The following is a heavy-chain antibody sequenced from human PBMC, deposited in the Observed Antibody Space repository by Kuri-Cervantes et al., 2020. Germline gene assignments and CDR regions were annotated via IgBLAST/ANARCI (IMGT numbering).Heavy chain of an antibody. V-gene: IGHV3-9*01. CDR1: GFTFDDYA. J-gene: IGHJ6*02. D-gene: IGHD5-24*01. Sequence: SLKISCAASGFTFDDYAMHWVRQAPGKGLEWVSGISWNSGSIGYADSVKGRFTISRDNAKNSLYLQMNSLRAEDTALYYCAKGKMATDRTYYYYYYGMDVWGQGTTVTVSS. CDR3: AKGKMATDRTYYYYYYGMDV. CDR2: ISWNSGSI.